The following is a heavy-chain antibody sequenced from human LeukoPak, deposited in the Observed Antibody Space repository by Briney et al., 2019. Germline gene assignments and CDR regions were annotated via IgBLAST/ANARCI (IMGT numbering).Heavy chain of an antibody. J-gene: IGHJ3*02. CDR2: FDPEDGET. CDR3: AAREYYYDSSGYHPWAFDI. CDR1: GYTLTELS. V-gene: IGHV1-24*01. D-gene: IGHD3-22*01. Sequence: GASVKVSCKVSGYTLTELSMHWVRQAPGKGLEWMGGFDPEDGETIYAQKFQGRVTMTEDTSTDTAYMELSSLRSEDTAVYYCAAREYYYDSSGYHPWAFDIWGQGTMVTVSS.